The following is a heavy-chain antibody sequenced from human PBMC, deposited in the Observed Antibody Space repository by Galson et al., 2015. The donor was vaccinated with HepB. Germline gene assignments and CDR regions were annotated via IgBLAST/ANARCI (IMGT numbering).Heavy chain of an antibody. Sequence: SLRLSCAASGFTFSSYGMHWVRQAPGKGLEWVAVISYDGSNKYYADSVKGRFTISGDNSKNTLYLQMNSLRAEDTAVYYCAKDRPQKPRYYYYGMDVWGQGTTVTVSS. V-gene: IGHV3-30*18. CDR1: GFTFSSYG. CDR3: AKDRPQKPRYYYYGMDV. CDR2: ISYDGSNK. J-gene: IGHJ6*02.